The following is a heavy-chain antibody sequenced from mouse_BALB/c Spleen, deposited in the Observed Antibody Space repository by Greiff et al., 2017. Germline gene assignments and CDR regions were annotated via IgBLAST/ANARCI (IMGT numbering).Heavy chain of an antibody. V-gene: IGHV2-6-7*01. J-gene: IGHJ1*01. D-gene: IGHD2-1*01. CDR2: IWGDGST. Sequence: VQLKESGPGLVAPSQSLSITCTVSGFSLTGYGVNWVRQPPGKGLEWLGMIWGDGSTDYNSALKTRLSISKDNSKSQVFLKMNSLQTDDTARYYCARDGNYWYFDVWGAGTTVTVSS. CDR3: ARDGNYWYFDV. CDR1: GFSLTGYG.